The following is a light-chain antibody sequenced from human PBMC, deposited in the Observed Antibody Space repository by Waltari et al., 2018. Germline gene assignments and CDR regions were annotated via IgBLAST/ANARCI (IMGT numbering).Light chain of an antibody. V-gene: IGLV1-40*01. CDR2: GVN. J-gene: IGLJ2*01. CDR1: GSNLGAGLE. Sequence: QSVLTPPPSVSGAPGQRFPISCTGPGSNLGAGLEPPWYQQLPGKAPRLLIYGVNTRPLGVPDRFFGSQSGTSASLAITGLQAEDEGDYYCQSYDTSLSVVFGGGTKLTVL. CDR3: QSYDTSLSVV.